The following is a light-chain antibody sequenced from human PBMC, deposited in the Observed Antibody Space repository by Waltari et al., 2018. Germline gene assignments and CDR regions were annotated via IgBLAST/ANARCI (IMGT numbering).Light chain of an antibody. V-gene: IGKV4-1*01. CDR1: QNLLYSSNNKNF. Sequence: DIVMTQSPDSLAVSLGERATINCKSSQNLLYSSNNKNFLGWYQLKPGQPPKLLMYWSSTRESGVPDRFSGGGSETDFTLTISSLQAEDVAVYYCQQYYSSPPTFGQGTRVEI. CDR3: QQYYSSPPT. CDR2: WSS. J-gene: IGKJ1*01.